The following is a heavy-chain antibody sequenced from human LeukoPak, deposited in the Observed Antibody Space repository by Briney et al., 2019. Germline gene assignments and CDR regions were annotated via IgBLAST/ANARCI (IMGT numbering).Heavy chain of an antibody. CDR2: INPNSGGT. CDR3: ARDRYLGYSSSWYYDY. CDR1: GYTFTGYY. J-gene: IGHJ4*02. D-gene: IGHD6-13*01. Sequence: ASVKVSCKSSGYTFTGYYMHWVRPAPGQGLAWMGWINPNSGGTNYAQKFQGRVTMTRDTSISTAYMELSRLRSDDTAVYYCARDRYLGYSSSWYYDYWGQGTLVTVSS. V-gene: IGHV1-2*02.